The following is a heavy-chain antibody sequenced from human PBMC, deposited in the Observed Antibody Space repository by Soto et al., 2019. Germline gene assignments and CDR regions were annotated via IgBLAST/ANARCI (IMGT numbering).Heavy chain of an antibody. CDR1: GFTFSNYA. Sequence: PGGSLRLSCAASGFTFSNYAMTWVRQAPGKGLEWVSVISGGGGNTYYADSVKGRFTISRDNSKNTLYLQMNSLRAEDTAVYYCAKGSRGLVVVAATYEYWGRGTLVTVSS. CDR2: ISGGGGNT. V-gene: IGHV3-23*01. J-gene: IGHJ4*02. D-gene: IGHD2-15*01. CDR3: AKGSRGLVVVAATYEY.